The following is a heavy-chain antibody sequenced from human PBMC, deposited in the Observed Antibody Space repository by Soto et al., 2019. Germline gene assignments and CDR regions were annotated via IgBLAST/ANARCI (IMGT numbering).Heavy chain of an antibody. CDR3: ARDAVIAAADTPGDY. CDR1: GYTFTDYY. V-gene: IGHV1-2*04. J-gene: IGHJ4*02. D-gene: IGHD6-13*01. CDR2: LNPNDGGT. Sequence: QVQLVQSGAEVKKPGASVKVSCKASGYTFTDYYMHWVRQAPGQGLEWMGWLNPNDGGTNYAQKFEGWVTMTRATSISTAYMELSRLRSDDTAVYYCARDAVIAAADTPGDYGGQGTLVTVSS.